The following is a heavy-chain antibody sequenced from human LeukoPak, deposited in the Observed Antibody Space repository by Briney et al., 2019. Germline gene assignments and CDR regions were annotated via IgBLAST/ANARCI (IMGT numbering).Heavy chain of an antibody. CDR2: IYYSGST. CDR3: ARRPTYDSSGYYLDDAFDI. Sequence: PSKTLSLTCTVSGGSISSYYWSWIRQPPGKGLEWIGYIYYSGSTNYNPSLKSRVTISVDTSKNQFSLKLSSVTAADTAVYYCARRPTYDSSGYYLDDAFDIWGQGTMVTVSS. CDR1: GGSISSYY. J-gene: IGHJ3*02. D-gene: IGHD3-22*01. V-gene: IGHV4-59*01.